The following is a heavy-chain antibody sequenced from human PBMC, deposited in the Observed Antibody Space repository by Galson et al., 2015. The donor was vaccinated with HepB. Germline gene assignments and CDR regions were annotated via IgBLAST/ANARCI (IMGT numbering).Heavy chain of an antibody. CDR2: IKGDGSEE. V-gene: IGHV3-7*03. D-gene: IGHD7-27*01. Sequence: SLRLSCAASGFIFSDYYMSWIRQAPGKGLEWVANIKGDGSEEYYVDSVKGRFTISRDNARNSLYLQMNSLTAEDTALYYCARDWNWGLDYWGQGTLVTVSS. CDR3: ARDWNWGLDY. CDR1: GFIFSDYY. J-gene: IGHJ4*02.